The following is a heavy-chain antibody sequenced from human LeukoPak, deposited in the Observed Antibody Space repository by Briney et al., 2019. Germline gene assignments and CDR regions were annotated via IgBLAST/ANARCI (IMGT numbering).Heavy chain of an antibody. Sequence: PSETLFLTCTVSGGSFSSSSYDWGRSRQPPGKGLEGIGSIYYSVSTYYNPSRNSQLTISVYTTKNQFSLKLVSVTAAATAFYSCARSPNYYATSGYYARNSLDPWGQGTLVTVSS. CDR2: IYYSVST. CDR1: GGSFSSSSYD. J-gene: IGHJ5*02. D-gene: IGHD3-22*01. V-gene: IGHV4-39*01. CDR3: ARSPNYYATSGYYARNSLDP.